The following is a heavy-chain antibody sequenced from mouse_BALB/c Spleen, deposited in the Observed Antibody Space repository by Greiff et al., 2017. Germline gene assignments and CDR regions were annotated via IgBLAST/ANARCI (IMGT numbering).Heavy chain of an antibody. CDR1: GYTFTSYT. CDR3: ARNYRYDVWFAY. D-gene: IGHD2-14*01. V-gene: IGHV1-4*01. J-gene: IGHJ3*01. CDR2: INPSSGYT. Sequence: VKLQESGAELARPGASVKMSCKASGYTFTSYTMHWVKQRPGQGLEWIGYINPSSGYTNYNQKFKDKATLTADKSSSTAYMQLSSLTSEDSAVYYCARNYRYDVWFAYWGQGTLVTVSA.